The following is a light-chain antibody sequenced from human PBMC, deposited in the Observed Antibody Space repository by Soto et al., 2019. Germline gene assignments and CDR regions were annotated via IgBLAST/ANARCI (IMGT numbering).Light chain of an antibody. CDR2: DVS. Sequence: QSVLTQPASVSVSPGQSITISCTGTSSDVGGYNYVSWYQQHPGKAPKLMIYDVSNRPSGVSNRFSGSKSGNTASLTISGLQAEDEADYYCSSYTSSSTPFIVFGTGTKVTVL. V-gene: IGLV2-14*01. CDR3: SSYTSSSTPFIV. J-gene: IGLJ1*01. CDR1: SSDVGGYNY.